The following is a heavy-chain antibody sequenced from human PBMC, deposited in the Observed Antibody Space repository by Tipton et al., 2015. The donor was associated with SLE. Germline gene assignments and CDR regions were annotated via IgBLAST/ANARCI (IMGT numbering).Heavy chain of an antibody. CDR3: ARALGIAGRVYWYFDL. J-gene: IGHJ2*01. Sequence: TLSLTCTVSGGSISNYYWNWIRQPPGKGLEWIGYIYYSGSTNYNPSLKSRVTISVDTSKNQFSLKLSSVTAADTAVYYCARALGIAGRVYWYFDLWGRGTLVTVSS. CDR1: GGSISNYY. CDR2: IYYSGST. D-gene: IGHD6-13*01. V-gene: IGHV4-59*01.